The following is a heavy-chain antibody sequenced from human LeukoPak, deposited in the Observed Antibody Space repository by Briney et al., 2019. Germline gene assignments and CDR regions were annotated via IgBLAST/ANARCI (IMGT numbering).Heavy chain of an antibody. CDR1: GFTFSSYA. V-gene: IGHV3-23*01. D-gene: IGHD6-19*01. CDR2: ISGSGGST. J-gene: IGHJ4*02. Sequence: GGALRLSCAASGFTFSSYAMSWVRQAPGKGLEWVSAISGSGGSTYYADSVKGGFTISRDNSKNTLYLQMNSLRAEDTAVYYCAKARASYSSGCSDYWGQGTLVTVSS. CDR3: AKARASYSSGCSDY.